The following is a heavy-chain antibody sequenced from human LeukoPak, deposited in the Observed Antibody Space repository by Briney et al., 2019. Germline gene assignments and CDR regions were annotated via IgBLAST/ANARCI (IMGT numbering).Heavy chain of an antibody. Sequence: XGLEGLGSTYYRSKWYNDYAVSVKSRITINPDTSKNQFSLQLNSVTPEDTAVYYCARGKAVAGRGFDYWGQGTLVTVSS. CDR2: TYYRSKWYN. J-gene: IGHJ4*02. D-gene: IGHD6-19*01. CDR3: ARGKAVAGRGFDY. V-gene: IGHV6-1*01.